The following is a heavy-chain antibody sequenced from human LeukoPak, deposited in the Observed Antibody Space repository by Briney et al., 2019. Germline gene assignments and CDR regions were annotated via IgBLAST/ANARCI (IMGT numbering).Heavy chain of an antibody. J-gene: IGHJ4*02. CDR3: ARGLTQGSSWHFDY. V-gene: IGHV4-39*07. CDR1: GGSISSSSYY. D-gene: IGHD6-13*01. CDR2: IYYSGST. Sequence: PSETLSLTCTVSGGSISSSSYYWGWIRQPPGKGLEWIGSIYYSGSTYYNPSLKSRVTISVDTSKNQFSLKLSSVTAADTAVYYCARGLTQGSSWHFDYWGQGTLVTVSS.